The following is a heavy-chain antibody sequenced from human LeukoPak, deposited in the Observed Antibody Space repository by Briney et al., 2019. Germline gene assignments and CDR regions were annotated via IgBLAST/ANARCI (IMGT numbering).Heavy chain of an antibody. CDR1: GFTFSSYW. CDR2: INSDGSGT. V-gene: IGHV3-74*01. CDR3: ARKAGIAAAGNYFDY. J-gene: IGHJ4*02. Sequence: GGSLRLSCAASGFTFSSYWMHWVRQVPGKGLVWVSRINSDGSGTSYADSVKGRFTISRDNAKNTPYLQMNSLRAEDTAVYYCARKAGIAAAGNYFDYWGQGTLVTVSS. D-gene: IGHD6-13*01.